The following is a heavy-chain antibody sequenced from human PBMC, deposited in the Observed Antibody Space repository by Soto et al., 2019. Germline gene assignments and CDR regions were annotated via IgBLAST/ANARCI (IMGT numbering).Heavy chain of an antibody. Sequence: QVQLLESGPGLVKPSQTLSLTCTVSGGSLSSGDYYWSWIRQPPGKGLELLGFIYYSGSFYYNPSLQSRPSISADMSKNQFSLNLSSVTAADTAVYFCARGVNWFDPWGQGTLVTVSS. J-gene: IGHJ5*02. CDR2: IYYSGSF. CDR1: GGSLSSGDYY. V-gene: IGHV4-30-4*01. CDR3: ARGVNWFDP.